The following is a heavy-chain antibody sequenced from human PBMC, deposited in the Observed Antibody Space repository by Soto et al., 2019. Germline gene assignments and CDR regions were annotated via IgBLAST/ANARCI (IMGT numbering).Heavy chain of an antibody. CDR2: ISWNSGSI. Sequence: GGSLRLSCAASGFTFDDYAMHWVRQAPGKGLEWVSGISWNSGSIGYADSVKGRFTISRDNAKNSLYLQMNSLRAEDTALYYCASMLDYYDSSGYYGTTTFDYWGQRTPVTVSS. V-gene: IGHV3-9*01. CDR1: GFTFDDYA. D-gene: IGHD3-22*01. J-gene: IGHJ4*02. CDR3: ASMLDYYDSSGYYGTTTFDY.